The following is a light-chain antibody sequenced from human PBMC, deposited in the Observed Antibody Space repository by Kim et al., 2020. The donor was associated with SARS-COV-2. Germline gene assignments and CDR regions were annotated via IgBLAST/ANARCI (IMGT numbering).Light chain of an antibody. Sequence: SPGERATLSCRASQIISINYLAWYQQKPGQAPRLLIFRASSRATGIPDRFSGSGSGTDFTLTISRLEPEDFAVYYCHQYGNSPRTFGQGTKVDIK. CDR2: RAS. J-gene: IGKJ1*01. CDR3: HQYGNSPRT. CDR1: QIISINY. V-gene: IGKV3-20*01.